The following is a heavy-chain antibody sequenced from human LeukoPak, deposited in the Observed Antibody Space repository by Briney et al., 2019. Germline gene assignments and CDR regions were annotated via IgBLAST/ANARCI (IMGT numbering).Heavy chain of an antibody. J-gene: IGHJ6*02. CDR2: IWYDGSNK. Sequence: PGGSLRLSCAASGFTFSSYGMHWVRQAPGKGLEWVAVIWYDGSNKHYADSVKGRFTISRDNSKNTLYLQMNSLRAEDTAVYYCAKDLYGDYEAYYYYGMDVWGQGTTVTVSS. V-gene: IGHV3-30*02. CDR1: GFTFSSYG. D-gene: IGHD4-17*01. CDR3: AKDLYGDYEAYYYYGMDV.